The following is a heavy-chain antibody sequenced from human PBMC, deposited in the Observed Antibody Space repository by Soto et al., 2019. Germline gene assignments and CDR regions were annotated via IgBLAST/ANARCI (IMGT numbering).Heavy chain of an antibody. CDR3: ARRFYYDSSGAPWWGGFDV. D-gene: IGHD3-22*01. V-gene: IGHV5-10-1*01. CDR2: IDPSDSYT. J-gene: IGHJ6*02. Sequence: GESLKISCKGSGYSFTSHWISCVRQMTGKGLEWMGRIDPSDSYTNYSPSFQGHFTIAADKSLRTAYLQWSSLMASATAMYSCARRFYYDSSGAPWWGGFDVWGQGTTVTVSS. CDR1: GYSFTSHW.